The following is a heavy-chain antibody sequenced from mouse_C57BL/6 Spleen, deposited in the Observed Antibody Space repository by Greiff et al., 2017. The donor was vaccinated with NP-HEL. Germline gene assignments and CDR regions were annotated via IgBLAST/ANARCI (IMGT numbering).Heavy chain of an antibody. D-gene: IGHD2-10*01. CDR1: GYTFTSYW. Sequence: QVQLQQPGTELVKPGASVKLSCKASGYTFTSYWMHWVKQRPGQGLEWIGNINPSNGGTNYNEMFKSMATLTVDKYSSTDYMQLSSLTSEDSAVYYCARYPGLHRDYFDYWGQGTTLTVSS. CDR3: ARYPGLHRDYFDY. V-gene: IGHV1-53*01. J-gene: IGHJ2*01. CDR2: INPSNGGT.